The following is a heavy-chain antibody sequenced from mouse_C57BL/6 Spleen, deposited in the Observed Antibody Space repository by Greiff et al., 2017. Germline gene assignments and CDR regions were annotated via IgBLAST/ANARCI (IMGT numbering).Heavy chain of an antibody. CDR2: IYPSDSET. D-gene: IGHD4-1*01. J-gene: IGHJ4*01. V-gene: IGHV1-61*01. CDR1: GYTFTSYW. CDR3: ARLLTSSYYAMDY. Sequence: QVQLQQPGAELVRPGASVKLSCKASGYTFTSYWMDWVKQRPGQGLEWIGNIYPSDSETHYNQKFKDKATLTVDKSSSTAYIQLSSLTSEDSAVYYCARLLTSSYYAMDYWGQGTSVTVSS.